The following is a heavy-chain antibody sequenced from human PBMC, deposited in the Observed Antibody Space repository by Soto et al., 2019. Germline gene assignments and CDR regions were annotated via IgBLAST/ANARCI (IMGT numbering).Heavy chain of an antibody. Sequence: ASVKVSCKASGYTFTSYDINWVRQATGQGLEWMGWMNPNSGNTGYAQKFQGRLTITKDTSKNQVVLTMTNMDPVDTATYYCAHRIAAAGTKEVWFDPWGQGTLVTVSS. CDR3: AHRIAAAGTKEVWFDP. D-gene: IGHD6-13*01. CDR2: MNPNSGNT. CDR1: GYTFTSYD. J-gene: IGHJ5*02. V-gene: IGHV1-8*01.